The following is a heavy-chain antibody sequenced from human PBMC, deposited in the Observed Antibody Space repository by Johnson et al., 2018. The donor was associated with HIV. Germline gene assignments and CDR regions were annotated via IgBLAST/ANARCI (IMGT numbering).Heavy chain of an antibody. V-gene: IGHV3-13*01. J-gene: IGHJ3*02. D-gene: IGHD6-13*01. Sequence: MHWVRQATGKGLEWVSAIGTAGDTYYPGSVKGRFTISRENAKNSLYLQMNSLRAGDTAVYYCARAIAAAGAFDIWGQGTMVTVSS. CDR3: ARAIAAAGAFDI. CDR2: IGTAGDT.